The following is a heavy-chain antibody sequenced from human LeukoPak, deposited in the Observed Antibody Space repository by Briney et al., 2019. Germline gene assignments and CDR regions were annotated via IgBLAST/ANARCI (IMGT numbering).Heavy chain of an antibody. V-gene: IGHV3-23*01. Sequence: GGSLRLSCTVSGFTFSTNSMSWVRQAPGKGLEWVSTISGGGDATYYADSVKGRFTISRDNSKNTLYLQMNSLRVEDTAVYYCARDSSMLRGPLVIYYFDFWGQGTLVTVSS. CDR1: GFTFSTNS. CDR2: ISGGGDAT. CDR3: ARDSSMLRGPLVIYYFDF. D-gene: IGHD3-10*01. J-gene: IGHJ4*02.